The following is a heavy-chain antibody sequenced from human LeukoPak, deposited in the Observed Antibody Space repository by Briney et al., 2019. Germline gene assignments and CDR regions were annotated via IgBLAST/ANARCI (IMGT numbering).Heavy chain of an antibody. Sequence: QTGGSLRLSCAASRFTFSNYAMSWVRQAPGKGLAWVSVISGSGGSAYYADSVKGRFTVSRDNSKNTLLLQMNSLRAEDTALYYCAKSMGGYYRFDYWGQGTLVTVSS. J-gene: IGHJ4*02. CDR1: RFTFSNYA. CDR2: ISGSGGSA. V-gene: IGHV3-23*01. D-gene: IGHD3-22*01. CDR3: AKSMGGYYRFDY.